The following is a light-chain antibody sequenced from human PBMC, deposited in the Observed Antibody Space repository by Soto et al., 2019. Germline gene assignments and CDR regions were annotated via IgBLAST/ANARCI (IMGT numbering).Light chain of an antibody. Sequence: QSALTQPASVSGSPGQSITISCTGTSSDVGSYNLVSWYQQHPGKAPKVMIYEDIKRPSGVSHRFSGSKSDNTASLTISGLQAEDEADYYCCSYADSSTYVFGTGTKLTVL. CDR1: SSDVGSYNL. CDR2: EDI. J-gene: IGLJ1*01. CDR3: CSYADSSTYV. V-gene: IGLV2-23*01.